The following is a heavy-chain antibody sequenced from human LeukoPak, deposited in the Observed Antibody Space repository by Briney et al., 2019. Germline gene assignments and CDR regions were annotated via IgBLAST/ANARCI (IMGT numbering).Heavy chain of an antibody. V-gene: IGHV1-18*01. CDR3: AKNSSGGYSDY. D-gene: IGHD6-19*01. CDR2: ISTYNGYS. Sequence: ASVKVSCKTSGYTFTSSGITWVRQAPGQGLEWMGWISTYNGYSKYAQNLQGRVTMTADTSTSTAYMELSSMRSDDTAVYYCAKNSSGGYSDYWGQGTLVTVSS. CDR1: GYTFTSSG. J-gene: IGHJ4*02.